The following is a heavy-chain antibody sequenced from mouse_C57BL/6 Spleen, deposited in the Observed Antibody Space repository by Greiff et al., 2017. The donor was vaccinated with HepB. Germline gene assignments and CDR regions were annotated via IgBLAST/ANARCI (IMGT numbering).Heavy chain of an antibody. J-gene: IGHJ1*03. Sequence: VQLKESVAELVRPGASVKLSCTASGFNIKNTYMHWVKQRPEQGLEWIGRIDPANGNTKYAPKFQGKATITADTSSNTAYLQLSSLTSEDTAIYYCARSVITTVVAWYFDVWGTGTTVTVSS. D-gene: IGHD1-1*01. V-gene: IGHV14-3*01. CDR1: GFNIKNTY. CDR3: ARSVITTVVAWYFDV. CDR2: IDPANGNT.